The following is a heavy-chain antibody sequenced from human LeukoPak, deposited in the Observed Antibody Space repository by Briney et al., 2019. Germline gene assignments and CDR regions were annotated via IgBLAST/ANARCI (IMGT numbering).Heavy chain of an antibody. Sequence: GGSLRLSCAASGFTFSSYGMHWVLQDPGKGLEWLAVISYDGSNKYYADSVKGRFTISRDNSKNTLYLQMNSLRAEDTAVYYCASTPGYSSSWYFDYWGQGTLVTVSS. CDR3: ASTPGYSSSWYFDY. CDR1: GFTFSSYG. V-gene: IGHV3-30*03. CDR2: ISYDGSNK. J-gene: IGHJ4*02. D-gene: IGHD6-13*01.